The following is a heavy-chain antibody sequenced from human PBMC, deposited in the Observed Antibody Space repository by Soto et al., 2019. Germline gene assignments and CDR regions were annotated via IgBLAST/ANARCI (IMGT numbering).Heavy chain of an antibody. J-gene: IGHJ4*02. Sequence: EVQLLESGGGLVQPGGSLRLSCAASGFTFSSYAMSWVRQAPGKGLELVSAISGSGGSTYYADSVKGRFTISRDNSKNTLYLQMNNLRAEDKAVYYCAKGRYITGTTDWGQGTLVTVSS. CDR1: GFTFSSYA. D-gene: IGHD1-20*01. V-gene: IGHV3-23*01. CDR2: ISGSGGST. CDR3: AKGRYITGTTD.